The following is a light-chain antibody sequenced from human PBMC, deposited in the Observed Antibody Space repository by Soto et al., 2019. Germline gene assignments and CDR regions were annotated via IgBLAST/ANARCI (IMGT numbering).Light chain of an antibody. CDR2: DDN. CDR1: SSNIGGNS. Sequence: QSVLTQPPSVSAATGQKVTISCSGSSSNIGGNSVSWYQQLPGTAPKLLIYDDNKRPSGIPDRFSGSKSGTSATLGISGLRSEDAADYYCSVWDTSLSGWAFGGGTKVTVL. J-gene: IGLJ3*02. CDR3: SVWDTSLSGWA. V-gene: IGLV1-51*01.